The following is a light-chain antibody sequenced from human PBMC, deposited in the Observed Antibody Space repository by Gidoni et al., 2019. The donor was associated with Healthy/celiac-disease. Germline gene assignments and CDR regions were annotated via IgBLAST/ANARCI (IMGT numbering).Light chain of an antibody. V-gene: IGKV3-20*01. J-gene: IGKJ3*01. Sequence: ELVLTQSPGTLSLSPGERATLPCRASQSVSSSYLAWYQQKPGQAPRLLIYGASSRPTGIPDRFSGSGSGTDFTLTISRLEPEDFAVYYCQQYGSSPFTFGPGTKVDIK. CDR2: GAS. CDR3: QQYGSSPFT. CDR1: QSVSSSY.